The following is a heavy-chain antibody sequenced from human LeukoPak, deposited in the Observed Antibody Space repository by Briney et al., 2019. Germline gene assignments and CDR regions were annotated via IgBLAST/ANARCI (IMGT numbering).Heavy chain of an antibody. CDR2: VDPEDGET. Sequence: ASVKISCKVSGYTFTDYYMHWVQQAPGKGLEWMGLVDPEDGETIYAEKFQGRVTITADTSTDTAYMELSSLRSEDTAVYYCASEGGYCSSTSCYSGYWGQGTLVTASS. CDR1: GYTFTDYY. V-gene: IGHV1-69-2*01. CDR3: ASEGGYCSSTSCYSGY. D-gene: IGHD2-2*02. J-gene: IGHJ4*02.